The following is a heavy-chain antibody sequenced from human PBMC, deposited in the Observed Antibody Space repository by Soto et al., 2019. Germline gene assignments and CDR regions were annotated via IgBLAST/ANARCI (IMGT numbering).Heavy chain of an antibody. D-gene: IGHD4-17*01. CDR3: ATDWNGDKNFDF. CDR2: IYSDDNT. Sequence: DVQLVKSGGGLIQPGGSLRLSCAASGITATNGHMSWVRQAPGKGLEWVSVIYSDDNTYYADSVKGRFTISRDTSKNTVYLQMNSLRAEDTAVYYCATDWNGDKNFDFWDQGSLVTVSS. J-gene: IGHJ4*02. V-gene: IGHV3-53*01. CDR1: GITATNGH.